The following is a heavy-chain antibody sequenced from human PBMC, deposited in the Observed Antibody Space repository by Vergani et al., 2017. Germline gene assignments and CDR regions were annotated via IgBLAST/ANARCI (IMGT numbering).Heavy chain of an antibody. CDR2: INPSGGST. CDR3: ARGPLGDNWFDP. Sequence: QVQLVQSGAEVKKPGSSVKVSCPASLGTFTRYTIRWVRQAPEQGLEWMGIINPSGGSTSYAQKFQGRVTMTRDTSTSTVYRELSSLRSEDTAVYYWARGPLGDNWFDPWGQGTLVTVSS. V-gene: IGHV1-46*03. CDR1: LGTFTRYT. J-gene: IGHJ5*02. D-gene: IGHD1-26*01.